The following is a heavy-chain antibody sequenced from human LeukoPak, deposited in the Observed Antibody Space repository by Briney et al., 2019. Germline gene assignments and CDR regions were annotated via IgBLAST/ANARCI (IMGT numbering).Heavy chain of an antibody. Sequence: SETLSLTCTVSGGSIRSGDYYWSWIRQPPGKGLEWIGYIYYSGSTYYSPSLKSRVTISVDTSKNQFSLKLSSVTAADTAVYYCARGDDSSGYSLFDYWGQGTLVTVSS. D-gene: IGHD3-22*01. CDR1: GGSIRSGDYY. V-gene: IGHV4-30-4*01. CDR3: ARGDDSSGYSLFDY. CDR2: IYYSGST. J-gene: IGHJ4*02.